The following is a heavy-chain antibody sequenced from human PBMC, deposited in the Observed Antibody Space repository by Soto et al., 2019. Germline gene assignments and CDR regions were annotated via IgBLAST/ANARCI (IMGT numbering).Heavy chain of an antibody. CDR3: ARDEYSSSSEDLGAFDI. CDR1: GGSISSGDYY. Sequence: QVQLQESGPGLVKPSQTLSLTCTVSGGSISSGDYYWSWIRQPPGKGLEWIGYIYYSGSTYYNPSLKSRVTISVDTSKNQFSLKLSSVTAADTAVYYCARDEYSSSSEDLGAFDIWGQGTMVTVSS. CDR2: IYYSGST. D-gene: IGHD6-6*01. V-gene: IGHV4-30-4*01. J-gene: IGHJ3*02.